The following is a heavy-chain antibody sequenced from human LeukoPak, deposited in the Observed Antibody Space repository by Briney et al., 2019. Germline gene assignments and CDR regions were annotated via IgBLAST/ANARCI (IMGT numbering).Heavy chain of an antibody. CDR1: GFTFSSYS. J-gene: IGHJ4*02. Sequence: GGSLRLSCAASGFTFSSYSMNWVRQAPGKGLEWVSSISSSSYIYYADSVKGRFTISRDNAENSLYLQMNSLRAEDTAVYYCAREGSAGLPYYFDYWGQGTLVTVSS. D-gene: IGHD3/OR15-3a*01. CDR2: ISSSSYI. V-gene: IGHV3-21*01. CDR3: AREGSAGLPYYFDY.